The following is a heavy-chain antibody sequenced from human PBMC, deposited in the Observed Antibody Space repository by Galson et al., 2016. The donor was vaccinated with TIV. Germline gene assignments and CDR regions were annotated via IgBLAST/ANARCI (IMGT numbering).Heavy chain of an antibody. V-gene: IGHV4-31*03. J-gene: IGHJ5*02. D-gene: IGHD2-8*01. CDR2: IYGSGSP. CDR1: GESIGRSDYY. Sequence: LSLTCRVSGESIGRSDYYWSWIRQNPGKGLEWIGYIYGSGSPYYNSALKRRVTMSVDTSKNRFSLKLTSMTAADTAVYYCVRETKRGVWFDPWGRGSLVTVSS. CDR3: VRETKRGVWFDP.